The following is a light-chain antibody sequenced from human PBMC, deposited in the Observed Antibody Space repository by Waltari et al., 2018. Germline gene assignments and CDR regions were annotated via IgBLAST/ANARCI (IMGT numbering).Light chain of an antibody. V-gene: IGLV1-47*01. J-gene: IGLJ1*01. Sequence: QSVLTQPPSASETPGQRVTIPCPGRNANPGSNYLYWYQQPPGTAPKLLIYRNNQRPSGVPDRFSASKSGTSASLAIDGLRSEDEAIYYCASWDDSHYVFGPGTQVTVL. CDR2: RNN. CDR3: ASWDDSHYV. CDR1: NANPGSNY.